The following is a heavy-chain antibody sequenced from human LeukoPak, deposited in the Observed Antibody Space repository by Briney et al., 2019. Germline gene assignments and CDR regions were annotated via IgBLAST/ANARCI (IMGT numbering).Heavy chain of an antibody. CDR1: GGSISSYD. Sequence: PSETLSLTCTVSGGSISSYDWSWIRQPPGKGLEWIGYIYYSGSTNYNPSLKSRVTISVDTSKNQFSLKLSSVTAADMAVYYCARDPGWAWFDPWGQGTLVTVSS. CDR2: IYYSGST. V-gene: IGHV4-59*01. CDR3: ARDPGWAWFDP. D-gene: IGHD1-26*01. J-gene: IGHJ5*02.